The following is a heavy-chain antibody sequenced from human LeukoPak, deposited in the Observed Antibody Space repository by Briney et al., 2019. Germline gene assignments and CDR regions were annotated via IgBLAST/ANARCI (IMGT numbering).Heavy chain of an antibody. J-gene: IGHJ6*03. CDR3: ARSEQFPYYMDV. V-gene: IGHV1-46*01. D-gene: IGHD6-19*01. Sequence: ASVKVSCKASGYTFTSYYIHRVRQAPGQGLEWMGIINPRGVSTSYAQRFQGRVTMTGDTSTSTVYMELSSLRSEDTAVYYCARSEQFPYYMDVWGKGTTVTVSS. CDR1: GYTFTSYY. CDR2: INPRGVST.